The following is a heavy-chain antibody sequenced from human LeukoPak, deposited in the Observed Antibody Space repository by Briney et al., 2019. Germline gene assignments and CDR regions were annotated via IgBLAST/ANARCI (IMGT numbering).Heavy chain of an antibody. D-gene: IGHD6-19*01. CDR1: GGSIGSDY. CDR2: IYYTGGT. Sequence: SETLSLTCTVSGGSIGSDYWTWIRQPPRKGMEYIGYIYYTGGTNYNPSLKSRVTISVDTSKNQFSLKLSSVTAADTAVYFCAKYGNSGWVIDNWGQGTLVTVSS. CDR3: AKYGNSGWVIDN. V-gene: IGHV4-59*08. J-gene: IGHJ4*02.